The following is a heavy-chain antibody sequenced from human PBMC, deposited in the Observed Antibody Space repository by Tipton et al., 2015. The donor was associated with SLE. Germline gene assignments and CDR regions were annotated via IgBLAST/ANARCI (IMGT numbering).Heavy chain of an antibody. CDR2: IYYSGST. V-gene: IGHV4-39*01. CDR1: GGSISSRSYY. D-gene: IGHD2-2*01. Sequence: TLSLTCTVSGGSISSRSYYWGWIRQPPGKGLEWIGNIYYSGSTYYNPSLKSRVTISVDTSKNQFSLKLSSVTAADTAVYYCARTHCSSTSCYYYYYGMDVWGQGTTVTVSS. CDR3: ARTHCSSTSCYYYYYGMDV. J-gene: IGHJ6*02.